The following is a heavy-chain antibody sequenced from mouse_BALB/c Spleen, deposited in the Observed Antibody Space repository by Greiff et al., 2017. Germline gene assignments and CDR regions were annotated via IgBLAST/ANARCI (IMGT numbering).Heavy chain of an antibody. D-gene: IGHD2-1*01. CDR2: IYWDDDK. CDR3: ARRPLYSYAMDY. V-gene: IGHV8-12*01. J-gene: IGHJ4*01. CDR1: GFSLSTSGMG. Sequence: QVTLKVSGPGILQPSQTLSLTCSFSGFSLSTSGMGVSWIRQPSGKGLEWLAHIYWDDDKRYNPSLKSRLTISKDTSRNQVFLKITSVDTADTATYYCARRPLYSYAMDYWGQGTSVTVSS.